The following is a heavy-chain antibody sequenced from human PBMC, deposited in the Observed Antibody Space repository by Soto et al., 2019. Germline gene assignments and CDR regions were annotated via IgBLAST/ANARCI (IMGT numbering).Heavy chain of an antibody. V-gene: IGHV3-23*01. Sequence: GWSLRLSCGASGFTFKNDARTWVRQAPGKGLEWGAGIRGRGFGIYYADSVKGRVTISRDNLKNTLYLQMNTLTVEDTAVYYCASDQDPVFGVVIRGRAMDVWGQGTTVPVSS. CDR2: IRGRGFGI. CDR3: ASDQDPVFGVVIRGRAMDV. J-gene: IGHJ6*02. D-gene: IGHD3-3*01. CDR1: GFTFKNDA.